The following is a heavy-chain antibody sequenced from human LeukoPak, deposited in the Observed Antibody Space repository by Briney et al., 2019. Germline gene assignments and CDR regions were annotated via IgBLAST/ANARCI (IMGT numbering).Heavy chain of an antibody. J-gene: IGHJ6*04. CDR2: ILPIFGTA. D-gene: IGHD2-15*01. Sequence: SVKVSCKASAGTFSSYATSWVRHAPGQGLEWKGGILPIFGTANYAKKFQGRVTITADESTSTAYMDLSSLRSEVTAVYCCAREGGHSPEAYYYYYGMDVWGKGTTVTVSS. V-gene: IGHV1-69*01. CDR1: AGTFSSYA. CDR3: AREGGHSPEAYYYYYGMDV.